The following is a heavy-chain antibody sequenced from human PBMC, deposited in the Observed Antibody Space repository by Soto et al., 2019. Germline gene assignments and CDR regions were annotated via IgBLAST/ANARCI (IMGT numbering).Heavy chain of an antibody. CDR2: IYYSGST. CDR1: GGSNSSYC. CDR3: ARYIAVAGTYFDY. V-gene: IGHV4-59*01. J-gene: IGHJ4*01. D-gene: IGHD6-19*01. Sequence: ETLAITRTVYGGSNSSYCRSWIRQPAGRGLEWMGYIYYSGSTNYNPSLKSRVTISVDTSKNQFSLKLSSVTAADTAVYYCARYIAVAGTYFDYWGHGTLITVS.